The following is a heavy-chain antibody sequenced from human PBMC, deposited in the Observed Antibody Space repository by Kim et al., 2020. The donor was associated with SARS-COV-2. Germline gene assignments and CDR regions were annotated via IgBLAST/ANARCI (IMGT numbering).Heavy chain of an antibody. CDR2: ISGSGGST. CDR3: AKDLAYYGSGSLYYYYYGMDV. J-gene: IGHJ6*02. CDR1: GFTFSSYA. V-gene: IGHV3-23*01. Sequence: GGSLRLSCAASGFTFSSYAMSWVRQAPGKGLEWVSAISGSGGSTYYADSVKGRFTISRDNSKNTLYLQMNSLRAEDTAVYYCAKDLAYYGSGSLYYYYYGMDVWGQGTTVTVSS. D-gene: IGHD3-10*01.